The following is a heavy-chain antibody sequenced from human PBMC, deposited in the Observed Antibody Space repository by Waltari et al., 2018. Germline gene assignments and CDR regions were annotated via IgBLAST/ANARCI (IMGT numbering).Heavy chain of an antibody. V-gene: IGHV3-30*18. J-gene: IGHJ6*03. D-gene: IGHD6-6*01. CDR1: GFTFSRYG. Sequence: QVQLVESGGGVVQPGRSLRLSCAASGFTFSRYGMHWVRQAPGKGLEWVAVISYDGSNKYYVDSVKGRFTISRDNSKNTLYLQMNSLRAEDTAVYYCAKEGRRGAARYYYYMDVWGKGTTVTVSS. CDR3: AKEGRRGAARYYYYMDV. CDR2: ISYDGSNK.